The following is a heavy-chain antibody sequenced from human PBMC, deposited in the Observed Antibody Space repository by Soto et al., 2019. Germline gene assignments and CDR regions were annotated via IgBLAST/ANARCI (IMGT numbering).Heavy chain of an antibody. Sequence: GGSLRLSCVASGFTFSSYSMVWVRQAPGKGLEWVSYIFASSTTIYYADSVKGRFTVSRDNAQNSLYLQMNSLQIEDTAVYYCARGSSRFQDPYYYYALDFWGQGNTVTVSS. CDR1: GFTFSSYS. CDR2: IFASSTTI. J-gene: IGHJ6*02. CDR3: ARGSSRFQDPYYYYALDF. D-gene: IGHD6-13*01. V-gene: IGHV3-48*04.